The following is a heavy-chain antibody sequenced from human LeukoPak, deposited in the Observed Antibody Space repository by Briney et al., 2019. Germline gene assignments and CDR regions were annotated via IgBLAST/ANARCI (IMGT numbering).Heavy chain of an antibody. Sequence: PGGSLRLSCTASEFTFDTFTMNWVRQAPGKGLEWVSSISSSSGYIYYTDSVKGRFTISRDNSKNTLYLQMNSLRAEDTAVYYCARGSPTIAAAGTSFDYWGQGTLVTVSS. CDR2: ISSSSGYI. CDR1: EFTFDTFT. D-gene: IGHD6-13*01. CDR3: ARGSPTIAAAGTSFDY. V-gene: IGHV3-21*04. J-gene: IGHJ4*02.